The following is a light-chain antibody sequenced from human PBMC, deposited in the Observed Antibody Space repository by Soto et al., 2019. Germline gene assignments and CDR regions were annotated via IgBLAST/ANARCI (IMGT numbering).Light chain of an antibody. J-gene: IGLJ1*01. CDR2: DVN. V-gene: IGLV2-11*01. Sequence: QSALTQPRSVSGSPGQSVTISCTGSSSDVGAYNFASWCQQHTGAAPKLLIHDVNKRPPGVPDRFSASKSGNTASLTISGLQAEDEADYYCCSYAGEYKYVFGSGTKVTVL. CDR1: SSDVGAYNF. CDR3: CSYAGEYKYV.